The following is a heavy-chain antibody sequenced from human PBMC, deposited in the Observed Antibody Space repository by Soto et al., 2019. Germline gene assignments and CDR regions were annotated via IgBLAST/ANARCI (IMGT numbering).Heavy chain of an antibody. Sequence: ASETLSLTCTVSGGSIHSFYWSWIRQPPGKGLEWIGYVFYNGITTYNPSLQSRVTISVDTSKNHFSLKLRSMIAADTAIYFCARIKRGSSYGSIIDYWGRGTLVTVSS. D-gene: IGHD5-18*01. V-gene: IGHV4-59*12. CDR2: VFYNGIT. CDR3: ARIKRGSSYGSIIDY. CDR1: GGSIHSFY. J-gene: IGHJ4*02.